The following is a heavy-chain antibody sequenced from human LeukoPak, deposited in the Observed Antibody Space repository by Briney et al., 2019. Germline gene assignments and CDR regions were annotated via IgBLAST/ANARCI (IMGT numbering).Heavy chain of an antibody. Sequence: GRSLRLSCAASGFTFSSYGMHWVRQAPGKGLEWVAVISYDGSNKYYADSLKGRLTISRDNSKNTLYLQMNSLRAEDTAVYYCAKDLGVGLERRFDPWGQGTLVTVSS. V-gene: IGHV3-30*18. D-gene: IGHD1-1*01. CDR1: GFTFSSYG. J-gene: IGHJ5*02. CDR3: AKDLGVGLERRFDP. CDR2: ISYDGSNK.